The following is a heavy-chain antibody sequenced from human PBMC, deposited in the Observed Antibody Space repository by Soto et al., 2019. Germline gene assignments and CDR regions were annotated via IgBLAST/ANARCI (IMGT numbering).Heavy chain of an antibody. CDR3: ASRYLY. CDR2: IDSSGGT. D-gene: IGHD3-16*02. V-gene: IGHV4-30-4*01. J-gene: IGHJ4*02. Sequence: LSLTCTVSGDSISNGDYYWSWIRQPPGRGLERIGYIDSSGGTYYNPSLKSRLTMSVDMSKNQFSLRLTSVTAADTAVYYCASRYLYWGQGLLVTVSS. CDR1: GDSISNGDYY.